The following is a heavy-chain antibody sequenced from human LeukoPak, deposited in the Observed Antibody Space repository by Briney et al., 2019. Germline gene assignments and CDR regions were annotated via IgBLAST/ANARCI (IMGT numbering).Heavy chain of an antibody. CDR3: AKGGSSLGVIAIVFGFDY. D-gene: IGHD2-21*01. V-gene: IGHV3-23*01. J-gene: IGHJ4*02. Sequence: GGSLRLSCAASGITFSNAWMSWVRQAPGKGLEWVSAISGSGGSTYYADSVKGRFTISRDNSKNTLYLQMNSLRAEDTAVYYCAKGGSSLGVIAIVFGFDYWGQGTLVTVSS. CDR1: GITFSNAW. CDR2: ISGSGGST.